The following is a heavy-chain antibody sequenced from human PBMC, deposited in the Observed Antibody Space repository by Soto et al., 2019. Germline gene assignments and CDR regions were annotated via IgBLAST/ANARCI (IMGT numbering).Heavy chain of an antibody. CDR3: ARDPFRGPKYDSYSYGMDV. CDR1: GASISSGDYY. D-gene: IGHD2-2*01. J-gene: IGHJ6*02. CDR2: IYYSGST. Sequence: SETLSLTCTVSGASISSGDYYWSWIRQPPGRGLEWIGYIYYSGSTYYNPSLKSRVTISLDTSKSQFSLNLSSVTAADTAVYYCARDPFRGPKYDSYSYGMDVWGQGTTVTVSS. V-gene: IGHV4-30-4*01.